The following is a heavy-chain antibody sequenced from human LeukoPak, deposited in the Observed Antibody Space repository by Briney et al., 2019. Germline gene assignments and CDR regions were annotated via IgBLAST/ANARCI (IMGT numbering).Heavy chain of an antibody. Sequence: SVKVSCKASGGTFSSYAISWVRQAPGQGLEWMGGIIPIFGTANYAQKSQGRVTITADESTSTAYMELSSLRSEDTAVYYCAREVGDGSSSDYWGQGALVTVSS. J-gene: IGHJ4*02. CDR1: GGTFSSYA. V-gene: IGHV1-69*13. CDR2: IIPIFGTA. CDR3: AREVGDGSSSDY. D-gene: IGHD6-6*01.